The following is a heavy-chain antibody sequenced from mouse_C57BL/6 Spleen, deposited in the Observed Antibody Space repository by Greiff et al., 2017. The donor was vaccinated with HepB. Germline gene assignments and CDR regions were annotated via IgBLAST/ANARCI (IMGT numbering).Heavy chain of an antibody. Sequence: QVQLQQPGAELVMPGASVKLSCKASGYTFTSYWMHWVKQRPGQGLEWIGEIDPSDSYTNYNQKFKGKSTLTVDKSSSTAYMQLSSLTSEDSAVYYCARRGLTYDLDYWGQGTTLTVSS. J-gene: IGHJ2*01. V-gene: IGHV1-69*01. D-gene: IGHD2-12*01. CDR3: ARRGLTYDLDY. CDR2: IDPSDSYT. CDR1: GYTFTSYW.